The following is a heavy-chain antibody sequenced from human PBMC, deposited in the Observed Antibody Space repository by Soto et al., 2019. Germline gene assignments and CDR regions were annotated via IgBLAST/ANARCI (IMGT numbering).Heavy chain of an antibody. CDR1: GYTFTNNG. CDR3: ARRGGPDQYYAIDV. V-gene: IGHV1-18*04. D-gene: IGHD3-10*01. J-gene: IGHJ6*02. Sequence: QENLVQSGAEVKKPGASVKVSCKASGYTFTNNGISWVRQAPGQGLEWMGWINAYNGNTNYAQKLQARVTMTTDTPTSTAYMDLRSLRSDDTAVYYCARRGGPDQYYAIDVWGLGTTVTVSS. CDR2: INAYNGNT.